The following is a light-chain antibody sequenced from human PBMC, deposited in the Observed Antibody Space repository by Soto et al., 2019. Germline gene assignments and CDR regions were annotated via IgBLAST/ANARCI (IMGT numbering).Light chain of an antibody. CDR2: DAS. CDR1: QSVTSD. V-gene: IGKV3-11*01. Sequence: EIVLTQSPATLSLSPGARATLSCRASQSVTSDLAWYQQKPGQAPRLLIYDASNRATGIPARFSGSGSGTDFTLTISSLEPEDFAVYYCQQRNTWPLTFGGGTKVEIK. CDR3: QQRNTWPLT. J-gene: IGKJ4*01.